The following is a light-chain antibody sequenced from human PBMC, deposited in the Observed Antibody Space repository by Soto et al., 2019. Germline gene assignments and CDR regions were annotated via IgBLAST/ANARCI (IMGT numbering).Light chain of an antibody. CDR1: QSISSW. J-gene: IGKJ1*01. V-gene: IGKV1-5*01. CDR2: DAS. CDR3: QQYNSYPGT. Sequence: DIQMTQSPSTLSASVGDRVTITCRASQSISSWLAWYQQKPGKAPKLLIYDASSLESGVPSRFSGSGSGTELPLTISSLQPDDFATYYCQQYNSYPGTFGQGTKVEIK.